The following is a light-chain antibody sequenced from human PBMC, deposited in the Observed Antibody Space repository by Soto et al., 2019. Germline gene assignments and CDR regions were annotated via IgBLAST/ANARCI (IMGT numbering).Light chain of an antibody. Sequence: QSALTQPPSASGSPGQSVTISCTGSSSDVGGYNYVSWYQQHQGKAPKLMIFEVSKRPSGVPDRLSGSKSGNTASLTVSGLQAEDEADYYCSSYVGSNTVVFGGGTKLTVL. V-gene: IGLV2-8*01. J-gene: IGLJ2*01. CDR3: SSYVGSNTVV. CDR1: SSDVGGYNY. CDR2: EVS.